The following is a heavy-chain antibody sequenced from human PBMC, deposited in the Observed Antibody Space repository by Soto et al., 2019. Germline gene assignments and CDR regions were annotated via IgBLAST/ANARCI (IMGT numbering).Heavy chain of an antibody. V-gene: IGHV3-48*01. CDR1: GFTFRNYG. CDR3: ARDQLYYNDISGRPLNAFDV. D-gene: IGHD3-22*01. CDR2: IGIGSSTK. J-gene: IGHJ3*01. Sequence: PGGSLRLSCAAPGFTFRNYGMNWVRQAPGKGLEWVSYIGIGSSTKYYADSVKGRFTISRDNAKNSLYLQMNSLRAEDTAVYYCARDQLYYNDISGRPLNAFDVWGQGTMVTVSS.